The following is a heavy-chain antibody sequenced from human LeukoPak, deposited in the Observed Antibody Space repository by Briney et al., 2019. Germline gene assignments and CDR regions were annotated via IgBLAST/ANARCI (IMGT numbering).Heavy chain of an antibody. CDR2: IKKDESEK. D-gene: IGHD5-18*01. J-gene: IGHJ4*02. V-gene: IGHV3-7*01. CDR1: GFTFSDYY. Sequence: GGSLRLSCAASGFTFSDYYMSWIRQAPGKGLEWVANIKKDESEKYYVDSVKGRFTISRDNAKKSLYLQMNSLRAEDTAVYYCARHLSGITGYTYGRGIDYWGQGTPVTVSS. CDR3: ARHLSGITGYTYGRGIDY.